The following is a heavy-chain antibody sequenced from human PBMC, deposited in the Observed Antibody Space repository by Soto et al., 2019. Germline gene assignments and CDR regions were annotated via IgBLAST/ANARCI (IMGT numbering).Heavy chain of an antibody. CDR1: GGTFSSYA. Sequence: AASVKVSCKASGGTFSSYAISWVRQAPGQGLEWMGGIIPIFGTANYAQKFQGRVTITADESTSTAYMELSSLRSEDTAVYYCARGFSAEGKMIAAHGSYYFDYWGQGTLVTVSS. J-gene: IGHJ4*02. V-gene: IGHV1-69*13. D-gene: IGHD6-13*01. CDR2: IIPIFGTA. CDR3: ARGFSAEGKMIAAHGSYYFDY.